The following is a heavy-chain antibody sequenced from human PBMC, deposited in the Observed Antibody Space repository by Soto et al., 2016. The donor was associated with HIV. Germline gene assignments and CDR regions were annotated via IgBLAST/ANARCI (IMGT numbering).Heavy chain of an antibody. CDR3: ARINVLRYFDWLGMDV. Sequence: EVQLVESGGDLVQPGGSLRLSCVASGFNVSRNYMSWVRQAPGKGLEWVSVIYSGGSTYYADSVKGRFIISRDNSKNTLYLQMNSLRVEDTAVYYCARINVLRYFDWLGMDVWGQGTTVTVSS. D-gene: IGHD3-9*01. J-gene: IGHJ6*02. CDR2: IYSGGST. CDR1: GFNVSRNY. V-gene: IGHV3-66*01.